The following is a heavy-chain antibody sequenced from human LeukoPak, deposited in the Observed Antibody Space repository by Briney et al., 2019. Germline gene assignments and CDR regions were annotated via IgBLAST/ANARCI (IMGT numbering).Heavy chain of an antibody. CDR1: GFTVSDYY. CDR2: IRDSGEA. J-gene: IGHJ5*02. D-gene: IGHD3/OR15-3a*01. Sequence: PGGSLRLSCAVSGFTVSDYYMSWVRQAPGKGLEWVGLIRDSGEAFYADFARGRLAISRDESENTLYLQMNSLRVEDTAVYFCARDRAANQDWVEFDPWGQGTPVIVSS. V-gene: IGHV3-66*03. CDR3: ARDRAANQDWVEFDP.